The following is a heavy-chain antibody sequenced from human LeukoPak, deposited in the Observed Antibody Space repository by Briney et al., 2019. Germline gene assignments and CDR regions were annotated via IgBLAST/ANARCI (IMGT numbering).Heavy chain of an antibody. J-gene: IGHJ6*02. Sequence: ASVKVSCKASGGTFSSYAISWVRQAPGQGLEWMGRIIPILGIANYAQKFQGRVTITADKSTSTAYMELSSLRSEDTAVYCCATGYYYGSGKNGMDVWGQGTTVTVSS. CDR3: ATGYYYGSGKNGMDV. V-gene: IGHV1-69*04. CDR1: GGTFSSYA. D-gene: IGHD3-10*01. CDR2: IIPILGIA.